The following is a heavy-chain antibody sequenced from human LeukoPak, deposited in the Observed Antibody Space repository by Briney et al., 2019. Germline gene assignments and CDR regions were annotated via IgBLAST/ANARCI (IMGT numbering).Heavy chain of an antibody. V-gene: IGHV3-23*01. CDR3: VIWGDYDVLTGYYDPDY. CDR1: GFTFSNYA. J-gene: IGHJ4*02. Sequence: GASLRLSCVASGFTFSNYAMSWVRQAPGKGLEWVSAITGSGTNTYYADSVKGRFTISRDNSKNTVFLRMNSLRHEDTAIYYCVIWGDYDVLTGYYDPDYWGQGTLVTVSS. D-gene: IGHD3-9*01. CDR2: ITGSGTNT.